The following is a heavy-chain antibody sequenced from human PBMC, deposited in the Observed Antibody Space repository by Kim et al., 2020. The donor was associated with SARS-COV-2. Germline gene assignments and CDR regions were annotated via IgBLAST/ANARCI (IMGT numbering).Heavy chain of an antibody. CDR1: GYSFTSYW. CDR2: IDPSDSYT. J-gene: IGHJ4*02. Sequence: GESLKISCKGSGYSFTSYWISWVRQMPGKGLEWMGRIDPSDSYTNYSPSFQGHVTISADKSISTAYLQWSSLKASDTAMYYCARHLGSITIFGVVISSPDYWGQGTLVTVSS. CDR3: ARHLGSITIFGVVISSPDY. D-gene: IGHD3-3*01. V-gene: IGHV5-10-1*01.